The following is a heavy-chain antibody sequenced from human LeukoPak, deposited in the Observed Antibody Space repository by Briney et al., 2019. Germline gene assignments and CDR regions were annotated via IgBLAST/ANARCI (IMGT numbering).Heavy chain of an antibody. CDR1: GFTFSSYG. Sequence: GGSLRLSCAASGFTFSSYGMHWVRQAPGKGLEWVSGISWNSGSIGYADSVKGRFTISRDNAKNSLYLQMNSLRAEDTALYYCAKEGYCSSTSCYEPFDYWGQGTLVTVSS. CDR3: AKEGYCSSTSCYEPFDY. D-gene: IGHD2-2*01. V-gene: IGHV3-9*01. CDR2: ISWNSGSI. J-gene: IGHJ4*02.